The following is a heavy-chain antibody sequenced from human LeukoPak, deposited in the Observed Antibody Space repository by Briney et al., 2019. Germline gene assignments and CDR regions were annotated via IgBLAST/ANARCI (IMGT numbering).Heavy chain of an antibody. J-gene: IGHJ4*02. CDR3: ASYYYDSSGYYYPPGY. Sequence: GGSLRLSCAASGFTVSSNYMSRVRQAPGKGLEWVSVIYSGGSTYYADSVKGRFTISRDNSKNTLYLQMNSLRAEDTAVYYCASYYYDSSGYYYPPGYWGQGTLVTVSS. CDR1: GFTVSSNY. D-gene: IGHD3-22*01. V-gene: IGHV3-66*01. CDR2: IYSGGST.